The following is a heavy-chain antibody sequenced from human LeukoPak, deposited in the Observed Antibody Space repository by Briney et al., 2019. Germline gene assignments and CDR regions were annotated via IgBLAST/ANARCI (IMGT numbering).Heavy chain of an antibody. CDR3: TTDLSGQLVSQVQH. CDR1: GFTFSSYG. D-gene: IGHD6-6*01. J-gene: IGHJ1*01. Sequence: PGGSLRLSCAASGFTFSSYGMHWVRQAPGKGLEWVGRIKSKTDGGTTDYAAPVKGRFTISRDDSKNTLYLQMNSLKTEDTAVYYCTTDLSGQLVSQVQHWGQGTLVTVSS. CDR2: IKSKTDGGTT. V-gene: IGHV3-15*01.